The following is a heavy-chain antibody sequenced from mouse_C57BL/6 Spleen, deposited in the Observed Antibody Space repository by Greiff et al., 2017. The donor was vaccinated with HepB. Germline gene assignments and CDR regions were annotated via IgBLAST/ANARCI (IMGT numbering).Heavy chain of an antibody. D-gene: IGHD1-1*01. CDR1: GFTFTDYY. V-gene: IGHV7-3*01. CDR3: ARVVATGDWYFDV. J-gene: IGHJ1*03. Sequence: EVQVVESGGGLVQPGGSLSLSCAASGFTFTDYYMSWVRQPPGKALEWLGFIRNKANGYTTEYSASVKGRFTISRDNSQSILYLQMNALRAEDSATYYCARVVATGDWYFDVWGTGTTVTVSS. CDR2: IRNKANGYTT.